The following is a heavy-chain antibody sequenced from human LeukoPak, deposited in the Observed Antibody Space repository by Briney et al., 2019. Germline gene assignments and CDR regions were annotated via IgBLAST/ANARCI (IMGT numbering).Heavy chain of an antibody. J-gene: IGHJ4*02. V-gene: IGHV3-30*18. CDR2: VSPDGSHV. CDR1: GFTFSTFG. D-gene: IGHD3-9*01. Sequence: GGSLRLSCAASGFTFSTFGMYWVRQAAGKGLEWVALVSPDGSHVNYADSVKGRFTISRDNSKNMMNLQMNSLTSDDTAVYFCAKADTFENYFDSWGQGTLVTVSS. CDR3: AKADTFENYFDS.